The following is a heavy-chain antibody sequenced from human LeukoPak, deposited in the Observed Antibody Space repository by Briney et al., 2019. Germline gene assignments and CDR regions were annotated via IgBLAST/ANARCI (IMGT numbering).Heavy chain of an antibody. CDR3: ARDLGAAGTLSFFDY. V-gene: IGHV1-18*04. Sequence: ASVKVSCKASGYTLTSYGISWGRQAPGQGLEGMGWISAYNGNINYAQKFQGRVTMTTDTSTSTAYLELRSLRSDDTAVYYCARDLGAAGTLSFFDYWGQGTLVTVSS. CDR1: GYTLTSYG. CDR2: ISAYNGNI. D-gene: IGHD6-13*01. J-gene: IGHJ4*02.